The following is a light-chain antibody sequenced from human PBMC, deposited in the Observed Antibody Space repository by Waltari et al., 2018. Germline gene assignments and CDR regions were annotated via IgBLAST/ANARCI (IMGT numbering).Light chain of an antibody. CDR3: QQYETYSYT. J-gene: IGKJ2*01. Sequence: DIQMTQSPSTLSASVGDRVTITCRASRSISPWLAWYQQKPGKAPELLIYKESVLESGVPSRFSGSGSGTEFTLTISSLQPADFATYYCQQYETYSYTFGQGTKLQMK. CDR2: KES. CDR1: RSISPW. V-gene: IGKV1-5*03.